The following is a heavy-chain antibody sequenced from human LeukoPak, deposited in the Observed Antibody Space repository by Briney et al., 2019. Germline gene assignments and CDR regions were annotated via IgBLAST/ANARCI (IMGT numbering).Heavy chain of an antibody. D-gene: IGHD6-19*01. Sequence: PSETLSLTCSVSGYTVSSGYYWGWLRQPPGKGLEWIGSIFHSGSTYYNPSLKSRVTISVDKSKNQFSLKLSSVTAADTAVYYCARFVGGSGSSWFDPWGQGTLVTVSS. J-gene: IGHJ5*02. V-gene: IGHV4-38-2*02. CDR3: ARFVGGSGSSWFDP. CDR2: IFHSGST. CDR1: GYTVSSGYY.